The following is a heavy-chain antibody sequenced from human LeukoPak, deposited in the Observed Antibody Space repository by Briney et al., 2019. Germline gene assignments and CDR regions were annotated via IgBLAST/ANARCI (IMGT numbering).Heavy chain of an antibody. CDR1: AFIFSSYA. D-gene: IGHD1-26*01. CDR2: IGGGGEYT. CDR3: AKVLSGSQDY. Sequence: GGSLRLSCAVTAFIFSSYAMSWVRQAPGKGLEWVSTIGGGGEYTYYADSVKGRFIISRDNSKNTFYLQMNSLRAEDTAVYYCAKVLSGSQDYWGQGTLVTVFS. J-gene: IGHJ4*02. V-gene: IGHV3-23*01.